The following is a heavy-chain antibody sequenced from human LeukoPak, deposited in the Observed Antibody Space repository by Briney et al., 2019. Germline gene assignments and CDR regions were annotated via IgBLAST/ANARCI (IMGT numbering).Heavy chain of an antibody. D-gene: IGHD2-2*02. CDR1: GFTFSSYS. Sequence: GGSLRLSCAASGFTFSSYSMNWVRQAPGKGLEWVSSISSSSSYIYYADSVKGRFTISRDNAKNSLYLQMNSLRAEDTAVYYCARDGVVVPAAIFDYYYMDVWGKGTTVTVPS. CDR2: ISSSSSYI. V-gene: IGHV3-21*01. J-gene: IGHJ6*03. CDR3: ARDGVVVPAAIFDYYYMDV.